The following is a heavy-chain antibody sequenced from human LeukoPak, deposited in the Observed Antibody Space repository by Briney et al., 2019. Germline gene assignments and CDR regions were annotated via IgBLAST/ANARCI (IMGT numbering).Heavy chain of an antibody. CDR1: GGSISSYY. CDR3: ARSRRYFDWLGAFDI. D-gene: IGHD3-9*01. J-gene: IGHJ3*02. CDR2: IYYSGST. Sequence: SETLSLTCTVYGGSISSYYWSWIRQPPGKGLEWIGYIYYSGSTNYNPSLKSRVTISVDTSKNQISLKLSSVTAADTAAYYCARSRRYFDWLGAFDIWGQGTMVTVSS. V-gene: IGHV4-59*01.